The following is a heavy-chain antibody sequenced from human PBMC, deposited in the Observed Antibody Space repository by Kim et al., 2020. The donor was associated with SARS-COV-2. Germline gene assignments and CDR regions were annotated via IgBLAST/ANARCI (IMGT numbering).Heavy chain of an antibody. J-gene: IGHJ4*02. CDR1: GFTFSSYV. V-gene: IGHV3-23*01. CDR3: ARGGLGS. Sequence: GGSLRLSCAASGFTFSSYVMSWVRQAPGKGQEWVSGISGSGGSTYYADSVRGRFTISRDNSKNTLYLQMNSLRVEDTAVYYCARGGLGSWGQGTLVTVSS. CDR2: ISGSGGST.